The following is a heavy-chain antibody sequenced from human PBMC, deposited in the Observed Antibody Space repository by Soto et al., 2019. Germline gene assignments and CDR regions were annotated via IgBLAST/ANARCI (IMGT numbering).Heavy chain of an antibody. J-gene: IGHJ5*02. Sequence: SETLSLTCTVSGGSISSGDYYWSWIRQPPGKGLEWIGYIYYSGSTYYNPSLKSRVTISVDTSKNQFSLKLSSVTAADTAVYYCAREGYDILTGGNWFDPWGQGTLVTVSS. V-gene: IGHV4-30-4*01. CDR2: IYYSGST. CDR1: GGSISSGDYY. CDR3: AREGYDILTGGNWFDP. D-gene: IGHD3-9*01.